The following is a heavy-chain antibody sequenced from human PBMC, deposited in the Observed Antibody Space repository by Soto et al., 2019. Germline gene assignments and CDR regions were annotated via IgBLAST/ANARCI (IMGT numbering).Heavy chain of an antibody. V-gene: IGHV4-61*01. CDR2: IYYSGST. CDR1: GGSVSSGSYY. Sequence: PSETLSLTCTVSGGSVSSGSYYWSWIPQPPGKGLEWIGYIYYSGSTNYNPSLKSRVTISVDTSKNQFSLKLSSVTAADTAVYYCARVLQDYDFWSGYLQEWGQGTLVTVSS. J-gene: IGHJ4*02. CDR3: ARVLQDYDFWSGYLQE. D-gene: IGHD3-3*01.